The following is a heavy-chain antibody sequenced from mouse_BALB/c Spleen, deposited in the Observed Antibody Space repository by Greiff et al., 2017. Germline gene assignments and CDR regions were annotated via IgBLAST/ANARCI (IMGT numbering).Heavy chain of an antibody. Sequence: EVQLQQSGPELMKPGASVKISCKASGYSFTSYYMHWVKQSHGKSLEWIGYIDPFNGGTSYNQKFKGKATLTVDKSSSTAYMHLSSLTSEDSAVYYCARGTYYGNYWYFDVWGAGTTVTVSS. J-gene: IGHJ1*01. CDR2: IDPFNGGT. D-gene: IGHD2-10*01. V-gene: IGHV1S135*01. CDR3: ARGTYYGNYWYFDV. CDR1: GYSFTSYY.